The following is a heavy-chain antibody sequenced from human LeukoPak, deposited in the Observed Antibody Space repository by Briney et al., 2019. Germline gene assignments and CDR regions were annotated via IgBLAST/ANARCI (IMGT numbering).Heavy chain of an antibody. CDR3: ARDAFQGSSWSNWFDS. V-gene: IGHV4-4*07. J-gene: IGHJ5*01. D-gene: IGHD6-13*01. Sequence: PSETLSLTCTVSGGSISSYYWSWIRQPAGKGLEWIGRIYTSGSTNYNPSLKSRVTMSVDTSKNQFSLKLSSVTAADTAIYYCARDAFQGSSWSNWFDSWGQGTLVIVSS. CDR1: GGSISSYY. CDR2: IYTSGST.